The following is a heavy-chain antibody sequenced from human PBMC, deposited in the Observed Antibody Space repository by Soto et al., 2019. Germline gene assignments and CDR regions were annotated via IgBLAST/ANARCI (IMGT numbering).Heavy chain of an antibody. CDR2: IYYRGNT. CDR3: ASVRSVAATRGDYYYYGMDV. V-gene: IGHV4-39*07. J-gene: IGHJ6*02. Sequence: SETLSLTCSVSDDSINSDKYYWGWIRQPPGKGLEWIGSIYYRGNTYYNPSLQTRVTISVDTSKNQFSLKLSSVTAADTAVYYCASVRSVAATRGDYYYYGMDVWGQGTTVTVSS. CDR1: DDSINSDKYY. D-gene: IGHD2-15*01.